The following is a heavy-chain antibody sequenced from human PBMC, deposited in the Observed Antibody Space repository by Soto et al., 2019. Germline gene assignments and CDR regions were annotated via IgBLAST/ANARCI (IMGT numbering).Heavy chain of an antibody. V-gene: IGHV3-74*01. J-gene: IGHJ4*02. CDR1: GFTFSSYW. Sequence: PGGSLRLSCAASGFTFSSYWMHWIRQAPGKGLVWVSRVSSDGSSPDYADSVKGRFTISRDNAKNTVYLQMNSLRPEDTAVYYCARSGSIDHWGRGNLVTAS. CDR2: VSSDGSSP. CDR3: ARSGSIDH.